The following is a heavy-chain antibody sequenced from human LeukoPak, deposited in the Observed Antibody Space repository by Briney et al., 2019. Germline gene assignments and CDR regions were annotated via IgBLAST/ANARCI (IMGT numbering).Heavy chain of an antibody. Sequence: ASVKVSCKASGYTFTSYYMHWVRQAPGQGLEWMGIINPIGGSTSYAQKFQGRVTMTRDTSTSTVYMELGSLRSEDTAVYYCARGGRAKYYFDYWGQGTLVTVSS. CDR2: INPIGGST. CDR1: GYTFTSYY. J-gene: IGHJ4*02. V-gene: IGHV1-46*01. CDR3: ARGGRAKYYFDY.